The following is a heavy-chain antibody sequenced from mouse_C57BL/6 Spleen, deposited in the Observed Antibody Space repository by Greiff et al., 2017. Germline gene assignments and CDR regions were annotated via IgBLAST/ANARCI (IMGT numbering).Heavy chain of an antibody. Sequence: VQLQQPGAELVKPGASVKMSCKASGYTFTSYWITWVKQRPGQGLEWIGDIYPGSGSTNYTEKFKSKATLTVDTSSSTAYMQLSSLTSEDSAVYYCARWEDYDYEGGAWFAYWGQGTLVTVSA. CDR2: IYPGSGST. CDR3: ARWEDYDYEGGAWFAY. D-gene: IGHD2-4*01. J-gene: IGHJ3*01. CDR1: GYTFTSYW. V-gene: IGHV1-55*01.